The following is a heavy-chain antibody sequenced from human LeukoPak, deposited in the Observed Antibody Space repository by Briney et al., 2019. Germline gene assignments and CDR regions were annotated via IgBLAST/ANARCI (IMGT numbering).Heavy chain of an antibody. CDR1: GGSISIDNYF. Sequence: SETLSLTCTVSGGSISIDNYFWGWVRQPPGKGLEWIASIYYTGATYYNPSLMGRATISVDTSKDQFSLKLRSVTAADTAVYYCARRQGGRDFRYFDYWGQGTLVTVSS. J-gene: IGHJ4*02. V-gene: IGHV4-39*01. D-gene: IGHD1-14*01. CDR2: IYYTGAT. CDR3: ARRQGGRDFRYFDY.